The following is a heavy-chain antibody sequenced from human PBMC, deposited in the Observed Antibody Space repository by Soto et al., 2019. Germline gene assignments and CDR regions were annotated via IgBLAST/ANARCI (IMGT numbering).Heavy chain of an antibody. D-gene: IGHD6-6*01. Sequence: EASVKVSCKASGYTFTSCYMHWVRQAPGQGLEWMGIINPSGGSTSYAQKFQGRVTMARDTSTSTVYMELSSLRSEDTAVYYCARESKMAARPLWFDPWGQGTLVTVSS. J-gene: IGHJ5*02. CDR2: INPSGGST. CDR3: ARESKMAARPLWFDP. CDR1: GYTFTSCY. V-gene: IGHV1-46*03.